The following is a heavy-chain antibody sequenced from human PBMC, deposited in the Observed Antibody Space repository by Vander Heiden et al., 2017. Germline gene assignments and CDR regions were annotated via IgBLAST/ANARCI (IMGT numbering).Heavy chain of an antibody. D-gene: IGHD1-26*01. CDR2: IYHSGST. J-gene: IGHJ4*02. CDR3: AREPIIVGATTGFDY. V-gene: IGHV4-4*02. CDR1: GGSIRSSNW. Sequence: QVQLQESGPGRVKPSGTLSLTRAVSGGSIRSSNWWSWVRQPPGEGLEWMGEIYHSGSTNYNPSLKSRVTISVDKSKNQFSLKLSSVTAADTAVYYCAREPIIVGATTGFDYWGQGTLVTVSS.